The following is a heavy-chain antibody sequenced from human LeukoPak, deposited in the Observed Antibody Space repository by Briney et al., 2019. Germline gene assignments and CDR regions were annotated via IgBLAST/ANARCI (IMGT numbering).Heavy chain of an antibody. J-gene: IGHJ5*02. Sequence: GKSLRLSCAVSGFIFSNYPMHWVRQAPGKGLEWVAGISYDGSNKYYADSVKGRFTISRDNSKNTLYLQMNSLRAEDTAVYYCAKDPSRSSWFDPWGQGTLVTVSS. CDR1: GFIFSNYP. V-gene: IGHV3-30-3*01. CDR2: ISYDGSNK. CDR3: AKDPSRSSWFDP.